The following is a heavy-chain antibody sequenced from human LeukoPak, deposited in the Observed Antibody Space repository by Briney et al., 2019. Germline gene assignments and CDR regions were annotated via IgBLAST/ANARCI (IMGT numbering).Heavy chain of an antibody. V-gene: IGHV1-18*04. D-gene: IGHD3-22*01. CDR2: ISAYNGNT. Sequence: GASVKVSCTASGYTFTDRYIHWVRQAPGQGLEWMGWISAYNGNTNYAQKLQGRVTMTTDTSTSTAYMELRSLRSDDTAVYYCARGPLRKNYYDSSGYYYENDYWGQGTLVTVSS. CDR3: ARGPLRKNYYDSSGYYYENDY. CDR1: GYTFTDRY. J-gene: IGHJ4*02.